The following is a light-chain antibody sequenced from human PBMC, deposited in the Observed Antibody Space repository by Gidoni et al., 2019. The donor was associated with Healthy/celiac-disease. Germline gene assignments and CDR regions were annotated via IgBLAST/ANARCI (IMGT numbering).Light chain of an antibody. V-gene: IGKV1-9*01. CDR3: QQFNSYPQT. Sequence: DIQLTQSPSFLSASVGDRVTITCRARQGISSYLAWYQQKPGKAPKLLIYAASTLQSGVPSRFSGSGSGTEFTITISSLPPEDFATYYCQQFNSYPQTFGPGTKVDIK. J-gene: IGKJ3*01. CDR1: QGISSY. CDR2: AAS.